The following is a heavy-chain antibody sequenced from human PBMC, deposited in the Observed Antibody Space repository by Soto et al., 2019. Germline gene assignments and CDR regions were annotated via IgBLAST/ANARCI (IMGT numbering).Heavy chain of an antibody. CDR3: AREEERYFGYYYYGMDV. J-gene: IGHJ6*02. D-gene: IGHD3-9*01. Sequence: ASVKDPCKASGDTFTSYAMHWVRQAPGQRLEWMGIINPSGGSTSYAQKFQGRVTMTRDTSTSTVYMELSSLRSEDTAVYYCAREEERYFGYYYYGMDVWGQGTTVTVSS. V-gene: IGHV1-46*01. CDR2: INPSGGST. CDR1: GDTFTSYA.